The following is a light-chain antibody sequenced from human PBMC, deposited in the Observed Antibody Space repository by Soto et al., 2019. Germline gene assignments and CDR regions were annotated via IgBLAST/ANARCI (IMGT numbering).Light chain of an antibody. CDR2: KAS. Sequence: IQMTQSPSTLSGSVGDRVTITCRASQTISSWLAWYQQKPGKAPKLLIYKASTLKSGVPSRFSGSGSGTDFTLTISSLQPEDVATYYCQKYNSAPLTFGGGTKVDIK. CDR1: QTISSW. V-gene: IGKV1-5*03. J-gene: IGKJ4*01. CDR3: QKYNSAPLT.